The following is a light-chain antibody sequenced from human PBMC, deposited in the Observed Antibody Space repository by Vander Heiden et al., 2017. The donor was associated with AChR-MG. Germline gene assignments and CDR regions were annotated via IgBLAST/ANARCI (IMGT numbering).Light chain of an antibody. V-gene: IGKV3-20*01. CDR3: QQYGSSPQT. Sequence: ECVLTPSTGTLSLAPGERATLSCRASQSVSSSYLAWYQQKPGQAPRLLIYGASSRATGIPDRFSGSGSGTDFTLTISRLEPEDFAVYYCQQYGSSPQTFGQGTKVEIK. CDR1: QSVSSSY. CDR2: GAS. J-gene: IGKJ1*01.